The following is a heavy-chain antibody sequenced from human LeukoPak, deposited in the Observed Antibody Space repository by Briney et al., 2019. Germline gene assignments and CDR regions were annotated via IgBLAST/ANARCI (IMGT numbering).Heavy chain of an antibody. CDR2: ISGSGGST. Sequence: PGGSLRLSCAASGFTFSSYAMSWVRQAPGKGLEWVSAISGSGGSTYYADSVKGRFTISRDNSKNTLYLQMNSLRAEDTAVYYCAKPGHDSSGYYYGDNNSYFDYWGQGTLVTVSS. CDR1: GFTFSSYA. J-gene: IGHJ4*02. CDR3: AKPGHDSSGYYYGDNNSYFDY. D-gene: IGHD3-22*01. V-gene: IGHV3-23*01.